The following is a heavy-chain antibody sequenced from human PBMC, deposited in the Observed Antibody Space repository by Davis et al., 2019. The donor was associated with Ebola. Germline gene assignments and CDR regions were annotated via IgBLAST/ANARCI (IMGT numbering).Heavy chain of an antibody. CDR3: ARSRAVVVTAMRYAFDI. CDR2: IYHSGST. J-gene: IGHJ3*02. Sequence: PSETLSLTCAVSGGSISSSNWWSWVRQPPGKGLEWIGEIYHSGSTNYNPSLKSRVTISVDTSKNQFSLKLSSVTAADTAVYYCARSRAVVVTAMRYAFDIWGQGTMVTVSS. D-gene: IGHD2-21*02. V-gene: IGHV4-4*02. CDR1: GGSISSSNW.